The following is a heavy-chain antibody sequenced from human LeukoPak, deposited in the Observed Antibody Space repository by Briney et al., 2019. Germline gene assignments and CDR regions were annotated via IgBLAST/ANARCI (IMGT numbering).Heavy chain of an antibody. D-gene: IGHD3-9*01. J-gene: IGHJ3*02. Sequence: SETLSLTCTVSGGSISSYYWSWIRQPPGKGLEWIGYIYYSGSTNYNPSLKSRVTISVDTSKNQFSLKLSSVTAADTALYYCARTTRADMQSGRTHAFDIWGQGTMVTVSS. CDR1: GGSISSYY. CDR3: ARTTRADMQSGRTHAFDI. V-gene: IGHV4-59*01. CDR2: IYYSGST.